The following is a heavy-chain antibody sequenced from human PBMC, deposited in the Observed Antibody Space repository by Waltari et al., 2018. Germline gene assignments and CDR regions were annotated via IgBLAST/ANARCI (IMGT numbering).Heavy chain of an antibody. V-gene: IGHV3-7*01. CDR3: ARDYNYFSDSMWYDAFDI. Sequence: EVQLVESGGGLVQPGGSLRLSCAASGFCFRASVMPWVSQPPGKGVEWVANIKGDGSKENYVDSVKGRFSMSTDIAKNSLFLQMTSLRAEDTAVYYCARDYNYFSDSMWYDAFDIWGQGTMVTVSS. D-gene: IGHD2-15*01. CDR2: IKGDGSKE. CDR1: GFCFRASV. J-gene: IGHJ3*02.